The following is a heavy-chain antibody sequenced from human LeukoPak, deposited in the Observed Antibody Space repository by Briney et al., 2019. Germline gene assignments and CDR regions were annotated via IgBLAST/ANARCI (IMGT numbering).Heavy chain of an antibody. CDR2: INHSGST. CDR3: ARNRYYYGSRNYGVPTWFDP. J-gene: IGHJ5*02. V-gene: IGHV4-34*01. Sequence: PSETLSLTCAVYGGSFSGYYWNWIRQPPGKGLEWIGEINHSGSTNYNPSLKGRVTISVDTSKNQFSLKLSSVTAADTAVYYCARNRYYYGSRNYGVPTWFDPWGQGTLVTVSS. D-gene: IGHD3-10*01. CDR1: GGSFSGYY.